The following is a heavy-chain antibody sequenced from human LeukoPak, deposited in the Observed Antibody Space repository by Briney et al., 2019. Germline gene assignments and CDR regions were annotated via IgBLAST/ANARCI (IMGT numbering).Heavy chain of an antibody. CDR2: INTDVSIT. CDR3: ARGAGVGSYSDIDY. D-gene: IGHD4-17*01. J-gene: IGHJ4*02. V-gene: IGHV3-74*01. Sequence: GGSLRLSCAASGFTFSGYRMHWVRQPPGKGLEWVSRINTDVSITNYADSVKGRFTISRDNAENTLYLQMNSLRAEDTAVYYCARGAGVGSYSDIDYWGQGTLVTVSS. CDR1: GFTFSGYR.